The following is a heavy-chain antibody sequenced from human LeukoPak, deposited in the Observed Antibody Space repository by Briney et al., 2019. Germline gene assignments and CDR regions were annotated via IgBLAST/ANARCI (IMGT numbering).Heavy chain of an antibody. D-gene: IGHD5-18*01. V-gene: IGHV1-69*13. CDR1: GGTFSSYA. J-gene: IGHJ3*02. Sequence: ASVKVSCKASGGTFSSYAISWVRQAPGQGLEWMGGIIPILGTANYAQKFQGRVTITADESTSTAYMELSSLRSEDTAVYYCARSPRYGYLRGAFDIWGQGTMVTVSS. CDR3: ARSPRYGYLRGAFDI. CDR2: IIPILGTA.